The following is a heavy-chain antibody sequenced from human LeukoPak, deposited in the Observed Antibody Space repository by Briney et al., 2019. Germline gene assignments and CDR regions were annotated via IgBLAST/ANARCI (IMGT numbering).Heavy chain of an antibody. Sequence: SSETLSLTCAVYGGSFSAYYWRWIRQPPGKGLEWIGEINHSGSTNYNPALKSRLTISVDTSKNQFSLRLSSVTAADTAMYYCARSAYGSGSYGYFYYNGMDVWGQGTTVTVSS. D-gene: IGHD3-10*01. V-gene: IGHV4-34*01. J-gene: IGHJ6*02. CDR1: GGSFSAYY. CDR3: ARSAYGSGSYGYFYYNGMDV. CDR2: INHSGST.